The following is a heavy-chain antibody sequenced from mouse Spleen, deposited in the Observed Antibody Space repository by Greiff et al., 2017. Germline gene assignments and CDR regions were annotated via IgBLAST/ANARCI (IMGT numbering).Heavy chain of an antibody. J-gene: IGHJ2*01. D-gene: IGHD1-1*01. CDR3: AREAITTTFDY. Sequence: QVQLQQSGAELVKPGASVKISCKASGYAFSSYWMNWVKQRPGKGLEWIGQIYPGDGDTNYNGKFKGKATLTADKSSSTAYMQLSSLTSEDSAVYFCAREAITTTFDYWGQGTTLTVSS. CDR2: IYPGDGDT. CDR1: GYAFSSYW. V-gene: IGHV1-80*01.